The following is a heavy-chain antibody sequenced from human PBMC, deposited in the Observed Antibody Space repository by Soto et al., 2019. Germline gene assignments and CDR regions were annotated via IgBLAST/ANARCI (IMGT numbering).Heavy chain of an antibody. D-gene: IGHD4-17*01. Sequence: SETLSLTCAVYGGSFSGYYWSWIRQPPWKGLEWIGEINHSGSTSYNPSLKSRVTISVDTSKNQFSLTLSSVTAADTAVYYCASAVATVTTLGKWFYSRGQGTLVIDYS. CDR3: ASAVATVTTLGKWFYS. V-gene: IGHV4-34*01. CDR1: GGSFSGYY. CDR2: INHSGST. J-gene: IGHJ5*01.